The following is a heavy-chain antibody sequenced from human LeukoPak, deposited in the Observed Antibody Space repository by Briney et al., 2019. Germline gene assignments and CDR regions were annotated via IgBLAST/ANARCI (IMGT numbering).Heavy chain of an antibody. J-gene: IGHJ4*02. CDR1: GYSFTSYW. V-gene: IGHV5-51*01. Sequence: GESLKISCKGSGYSFTSYWIGWVRQMPGKGLEWMGIIYPGDSDTRYSPSFQGQVTISADKSISTAYLQWSGLKASDTAMYYCARLVRTYQLERLGFDYWGQGTLVTVSS. CDR2: IYPGDSDT. D-gene: IGHD1-1*01. CDR3: ARLVRTYQLERLGFDY.